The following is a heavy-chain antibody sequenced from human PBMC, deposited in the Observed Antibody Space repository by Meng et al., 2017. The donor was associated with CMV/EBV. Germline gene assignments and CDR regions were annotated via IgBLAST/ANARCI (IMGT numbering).Heavy chain of an antibody. CDR3: ARGIVVPGRYYYYGMDV. J-gene: IGHJ6*02. CDR2: IIPILGIA. Sequence: SVKVSCKASGGTFSSYAISWVRQATGQGLEWMGGIIPILGIANYAQKFQGRVTITADKSTSTAYMELSSLRSEDTAVYYCARGIVVPGRYYYYGMDVWGQGTTVTVSS. CDR1: GGTFSSYA. V-gene: IGHV1-69*10. D-gene: IGHD2-2*01.